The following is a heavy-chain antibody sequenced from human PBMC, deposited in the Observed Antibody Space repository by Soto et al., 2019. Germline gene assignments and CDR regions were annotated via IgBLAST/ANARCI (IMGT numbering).Heavy chain of an antibody. CDR3: AKAPYDFWSDIFDY. CDR2: ISYDGSNK. CDR1: GFTFSDYG. V-gene: IGHV3-30*18. Sequence: QVQLVESGGGVVQPGRSLRLSCAASGFTFSDYGMHWVRQAPGEGLEWVAVISYDGSNKYYADSVKGRFTISRDNSKNTLYLQMNSLRTEDTAVYYCAKAPYDFWSDIFDYWGQGTLVTVSS. D-gene: IGHD3-3*01. J-gene: IGHJ4*02.